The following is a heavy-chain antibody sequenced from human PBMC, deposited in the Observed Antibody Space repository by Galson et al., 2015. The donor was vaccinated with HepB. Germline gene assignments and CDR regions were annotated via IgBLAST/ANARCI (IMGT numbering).Heavy chain of an antibody. V-gene: IGHV1-46*01. CDR3: ARGGRSGADALDM. D-gene: IGHD3-16*01. CDR2: INPSGGST. Sequence: SVKVSCKASGYTFTSYYMHWVRQAPGRGLEWMGIINPSGGSTSYPQKFQGRVIQTRDTSTSTIYMELSSLRSEDTAVYYCARGGRSGADALDMWGQGTMVTVSS. CDR1: GYTFTSYY. J-gene: IGHJ3*02.